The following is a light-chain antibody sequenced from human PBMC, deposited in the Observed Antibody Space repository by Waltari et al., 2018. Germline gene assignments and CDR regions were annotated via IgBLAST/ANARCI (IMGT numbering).Light chain of an antibody. CDR3: AAWDDSLNGFYV. CDR2: TNN. CDR1: RSNIGRNT. J-gene: IGLJ1*01. Sequence: QSVLTQPPSASGTPGPRVTISCSGSRSNIGRNTVNWYQQLPGTAPKLLIYTNNQRPSGVPDRFSGSKSGTSASLAISGLQSEDEADYYCAAWDDSLNGFYVFGTGTKVTVL. V-gene: IGLV1-44*01.